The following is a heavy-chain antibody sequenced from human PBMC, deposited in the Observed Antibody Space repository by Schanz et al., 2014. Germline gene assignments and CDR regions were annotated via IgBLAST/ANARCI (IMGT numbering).Heavy chain of an antibody. CDR2: ISSVSSYI. CDR3: ARDYAQACVGRSCFKYFQH. J-gene: IGHJ1*01. CDR1: GFTFSTYY. Sequence: EVQLVESGGGLVQPGGSLRLSCAASGFTFSTYYMNWVRQAPGKGLEWVSSISSVSSYISYADSVKGRFTISRDNAKNSLYLQINSQRDEDTALYDCARDYAQACVGRSCFKYFQHWGQGALVTVSS. V-gene: IGHV3-21*04. D-gene: IGHD2-15*01.